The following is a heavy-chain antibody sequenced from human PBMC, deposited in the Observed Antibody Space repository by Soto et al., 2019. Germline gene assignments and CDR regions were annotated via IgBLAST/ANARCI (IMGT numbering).Heavy chain of an antibody. CDR3: ARDSDDFWSGSHYYYYGMDV. CDR2: IYTSGST. CDR1: GGSISSYY. D-gene: IGHD3-3*01. J-gene: IGHJ6*02. V-gene: IGHV4-4*07. Sequence: NPSETLSLTCTVSGGSISSYYWSWIRQPAGKGLEWIGRIYTSGSTNYNPSLKSRVTMSVDTSKNQFSLKLSSVTAADTAVYYCARDSDDFWSGSHYYYYGMDVWGQGTTVTL.